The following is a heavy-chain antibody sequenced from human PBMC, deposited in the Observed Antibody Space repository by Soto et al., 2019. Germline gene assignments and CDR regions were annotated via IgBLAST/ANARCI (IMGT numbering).Heavy chain of an antibody. Sequence: PGESLKISCKGSGYSFTSYWIGWVRQMPGKGLEWMGIIYPGDSDTRYSPSFQGQVTISADKSISTAYLQWSSLKASDTAMYYCARQRGNYYTSIAARLYYYYGMDVWGQGTTVTVSS. CDR1: GYSFTSYW. CDR2: IYPGDSDT. CDR3: ARQRGNYYTSIAARLYYYYGMDV. J-gene: IGHJ6*02. V-gene: IGHV5-51*01. D-gene: IGHD6-6*01.